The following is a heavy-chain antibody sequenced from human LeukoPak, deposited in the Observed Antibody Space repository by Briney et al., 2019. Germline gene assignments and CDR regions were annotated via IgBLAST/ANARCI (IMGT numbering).Heavy chain of an antibody. D-gene: IGHD5-24*01. Sequence: GGSLRLSSAASGFTFSGYSMNWVRQAPGKGLEWVSSISSSSSYIYYADSVKGRFTISRDNAKNSLYLQMNSLRAEDTAVYYCARAGLWDGYNFDYWGQGTLVTVSS. V-gene: IGHV3-21*01. CDR1: GFTFSGYS. CDR3: ARAGLWDGYNFDY. J-gene: IGHJ4*02. CDR2: ISSSSSYI.